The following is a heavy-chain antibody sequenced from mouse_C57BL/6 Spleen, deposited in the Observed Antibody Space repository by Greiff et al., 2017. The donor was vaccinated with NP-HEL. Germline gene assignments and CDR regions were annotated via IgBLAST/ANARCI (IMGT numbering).Heavy chain of an antibody. CDR2: ISDGGSYT. J-gene: IGHJ2*01. V-gene: IGHV5-4*01. CDR3: ARVDGGYFDY. Sequence: EVQRVESGGGLVKPGGSLKLSCAASGFTFSSYAMSWVRQTPEKRLEWVATISDGGSYTYYPDNVKGRFTISRDNAKNNLYLQMSHLKSEDTAMYYCARVDGGYFDYWGQGTTLTVSS. CDR1: GFTFSSYA.